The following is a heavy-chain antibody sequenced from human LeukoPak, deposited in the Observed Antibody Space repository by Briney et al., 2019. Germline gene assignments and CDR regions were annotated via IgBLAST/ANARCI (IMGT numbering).Heavy chain of an antibody. Sequence: GGSLRLSCSASGFTFSAYAMYWVRQAPGKGLEYVSGISNNGGSSFYADSVKGRFTISRDNSKNTLYLQMSSLRAEDTAVYYCVKIASVTGGDCWGQGTRLTVSS. D-gene: IGHD1-14*01. V-gene: IGHV3-64D*09. CDR1: GFTFSAYA. CDR2: ISNNGGSS. J-gene: IGHJ4*02. CDR3: VKIASVTGGDC.